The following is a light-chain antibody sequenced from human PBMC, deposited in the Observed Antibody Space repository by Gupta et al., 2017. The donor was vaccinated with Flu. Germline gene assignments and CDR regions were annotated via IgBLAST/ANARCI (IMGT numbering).Light chain of an antibody. Sequence: AQTTRTTRRGTNIGSKIVHWYQQHPGQAPVLFIYNNSDRSSGIPERFSGSNSGTTATLTISRVEAGDEADYYCQVWDSGIDQYGFATGTKVTVI. CDR3: QVWDSGIDQYG. V-gene: IGLV3-21*02. CDR1: NIGSKI. J-gene: IGLJ1*01. CDR2: NNS.